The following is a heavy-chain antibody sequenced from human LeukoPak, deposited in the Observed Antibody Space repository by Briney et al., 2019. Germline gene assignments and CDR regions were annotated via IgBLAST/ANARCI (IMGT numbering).Heavy chain of an antibody. D-gene: IGHD4-11*01. V-gene: IGHV4-31*03. J-gene: IGHJ6*02. Sequence: PSETLSLTCTVSGGSTSSGGYYWSWIRQHPGKGLEWIGYIYYSGSTYYNPSLKSRVTISVDTSKNQFSLKLSSVTAADTAVYYCARDRDDYSNYEKDYYYYYGMDVWGQGTTVTVSS. CDR3: ARDRDDYSNYEKDYYYYYGMDV. CDR1: GGSTSSGGYY. CDR2: IYYSGST.